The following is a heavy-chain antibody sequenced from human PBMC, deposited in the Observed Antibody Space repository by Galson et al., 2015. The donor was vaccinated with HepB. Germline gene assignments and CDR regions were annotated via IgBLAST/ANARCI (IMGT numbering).Heavy chain of an antibody. CDR3: AGCPKLNWLDP. J-gene: IGHJ5*02. V-gene: IGHV3-7*01. CDR1: GFTFSSYW. Sequence: SLRLSCAASGFTFSSYWMSWVRQAPGKGLEWVANIKQDGSEKYYVDSVKGRFTISRDNAKNSLYLQMNSLRAEDTAVYYCAGCPKLNWLDPWGQGTLVTVSS. D-gene: IGHD1-1*01. CDR2: IKQDGSEK.